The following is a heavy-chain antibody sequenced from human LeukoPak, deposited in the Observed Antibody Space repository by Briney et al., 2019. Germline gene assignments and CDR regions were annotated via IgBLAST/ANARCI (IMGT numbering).Heavy chain of an antibody. CDR3: AKDAVYHPYY. V-gene: IGHV3-30*02. Sequence: PGGSLRLSCAASGFTFSTYGMHWVRQAPGKGLEWVSFIQSHQTNKYYADSVKGRFPVSSDNSKNTLYLQMNSLTPEDTAMYYCAKDAVYHPYYWGHVTLVTVSS. D-gene: IGHD5/OR15-5a*01. CDR1: GFTFSTYG. J-gene: IGHJ4*01. CDR2: IQSHQTNK.